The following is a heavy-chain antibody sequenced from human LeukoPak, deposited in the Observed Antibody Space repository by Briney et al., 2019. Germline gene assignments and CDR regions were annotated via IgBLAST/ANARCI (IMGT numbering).Heavy chain of an antibody. Sequence: SETLSLTCTVSGGSISSHYWSWIRQPPGKGLEWIGYIYYSGSTNYNPSLKSRVTISVDTSRNQFSLKLSSVTAADTAVYYCARAGDYGDYSGDNWFDPWGQGTLVTVSS. CDR2: IYYSGST. V-gene: IGHV4-59*11. CDR1: GGSISSHY. J-gene: IGHJ5*02. CDR3: ARAGDYGDYSGDNWFDP. D-gene: IGHD4-17*01.